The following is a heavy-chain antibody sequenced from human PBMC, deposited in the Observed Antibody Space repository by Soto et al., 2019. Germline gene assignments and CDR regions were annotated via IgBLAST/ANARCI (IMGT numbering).Heavy chain of an antibody. V-gene: IGHV3-73*01. CDR2: IRSKANSYAT. CDR3: TRLYDCGGDCP. CDR1: GFTFSGSA. Sequence: SLRLSCAASGFTFSGSAMHLVRQASGKGREWVGRIRSKANSYATAYAASVKGRFTISRDDSKNTAYLQMNSLKTEDTAVYYCTRLYDCGGDCPWGQGTLLTLSS. D-gene: IGHD2-21*02. J-gene: IGHJ5*02.